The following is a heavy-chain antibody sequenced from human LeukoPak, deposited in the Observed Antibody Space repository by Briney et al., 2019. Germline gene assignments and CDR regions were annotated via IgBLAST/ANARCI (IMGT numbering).Heavy chain of an antibody. CDR3: ARALHDDYVWGSYRPFDY. D-gene: IGHD3-16*02. CDR1: GFTVSSNY. Sequence: GGSLRLSCAASGFTVSSNYMSWVRQAPGKGLEWVSVIYSGGSTYYADSVKGRFTISRDNSKNTLYLQMNSLRAEDTAAYYCARALHDDYVWGSYRPFDYWGQGTLVTVSS. J-gene: IGHJ4*02. V-gene: IGHV3-53*01. CDR2: IYSGGST.